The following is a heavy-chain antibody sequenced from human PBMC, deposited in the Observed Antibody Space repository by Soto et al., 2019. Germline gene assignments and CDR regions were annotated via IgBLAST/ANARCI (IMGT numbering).Heavy chain of an antibody. CDR1: GGSISSYY. D-gene: IGHD3-10*01. Sequence: QVQLQESGPGLVKPSETLSLSCTVSGGSISSYYWSWFRQSPGKRMEWIGYVHHSWGSSYNPSLQRRVAISQHTYKSQFSLKVTSVTATDTAVYYCARQGFGPLHGLVDVWGQGTTVTVSS. V-gene: IGHV4-59*08. CDR2: VHHSWGS. CDR3: ARQGFGPLHGLVDV. J-gene: IGHJ6*02.